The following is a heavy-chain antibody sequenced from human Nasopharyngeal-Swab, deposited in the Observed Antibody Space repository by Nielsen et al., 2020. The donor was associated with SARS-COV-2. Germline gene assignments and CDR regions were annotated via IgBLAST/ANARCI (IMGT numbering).Heavy chain of an antibody. CDR1: GYSISSGYY. CDR3: ARDSDMGVERWLVPRGAFDI. D-gene: IGHD6-19*01. V-gene: IGHV4-38-2*02. J-gene: IGHJ3*02. CDR2: IYHSGST. Sequence: SETLSLTCTVSGYSISSGYYWGWIRQPPGKGLEWIGSIYHSGSTYYNPSLKSRVTISVDTSKNQFSLKLSSVTAADTAVYYCARDSDMGVERWLVPRGAFDIWGQGTMVTVSS.